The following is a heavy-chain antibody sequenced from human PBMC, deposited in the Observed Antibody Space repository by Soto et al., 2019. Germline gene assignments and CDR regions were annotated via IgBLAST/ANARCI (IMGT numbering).Heavy chain of an antibody. CDR3: ARDRFDYYGSGSYLEGWFDP. CDR1: GGSISSSSYY. J-gene: IGHJ5*02. V-gene: IGHV4-39*07. D-gene: IGHD3-10*01. CDR2: IYYSGST. Sequence: KQSQTLSLTCTVSGGSISSSSYYWGWIRQPPGKGLEWIGSIYYSGSTYYNPSLKSRVTISVDTSKNQFSLKLSSVTAADTAVYYGARDRFDYYGSGSYLEGWFDPWGQGTLVTVSS.